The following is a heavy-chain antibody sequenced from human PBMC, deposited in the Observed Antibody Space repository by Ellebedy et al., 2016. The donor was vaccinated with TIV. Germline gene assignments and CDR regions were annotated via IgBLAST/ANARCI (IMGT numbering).Heavy chain of an antibody. CDR2: FSPKSGDS. D-gene: IGHD2-8*01. CDR1: GYTFTDYY. V-gene: IGHV1-2*02. Sequence: ASVKVSXXASGYTFTDYYIHWVRQAPGQGLEWMAWFSPKSGDSQYAQKFQGRVTMTRDTSISTAYMELSSLRSDDTAVYYCARRRMVGAYYGMDVWGQGTTVTVSS. J-gene: IGHJ6*02. CDR3: ARRRMVGAYYGMDV.